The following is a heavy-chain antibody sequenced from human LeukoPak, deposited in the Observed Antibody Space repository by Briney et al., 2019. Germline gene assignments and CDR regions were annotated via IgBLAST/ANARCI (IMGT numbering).Heavy chain of an antibody. Sequence: SETLSLTCTVSGGSISSYYWSWLRQPPGKGLEWIGYIYYSGSTNYNPSLKSRVTISVDTSKNQFSLKLSSVTAADTAVYYCARYSGSHDAFDIWGQGTMVTVSS. CDR3: ARYSGSHDAFDI. V-gene: IGHV4-59*01. CDR1: GGSISSYY. CDR2: IYYSGST. D-gene: IGHD1-26*01. J-gene: IGHJ3*02.